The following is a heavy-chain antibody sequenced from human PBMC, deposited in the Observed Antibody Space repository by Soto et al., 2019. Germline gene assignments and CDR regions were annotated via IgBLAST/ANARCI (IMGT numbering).Heavy chain of an antibody. CDR1: GYTFTSYG. CDR2: ISAYNGNT. CDR3: ARGYYYYDSSGYYYDH. Sequence: ASVKVSCRASGYTFTSYGISWVRQAPGQGLEWMGWISAYNGNTNYAQKLQGRVTMTTDTSTSTAYMELRSLRSDDTAVCYCARGYYYYDSSGYYYDHWGQGTLVTVSS. D-gene: IGHD3-22*01. J-gene: IGHJ5*02. V-gene: IGHV1-18*01.